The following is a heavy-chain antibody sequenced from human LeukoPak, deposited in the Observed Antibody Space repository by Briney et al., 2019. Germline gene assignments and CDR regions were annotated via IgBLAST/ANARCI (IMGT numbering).Heavy chain of an antibody. CDR1: GGSISSSSYY. CDR3: ARLKTASSWIDY. J-gene: IGHJ4*02. Sequence: SSETLSLTCTVSGGSISSSSYYWGWIRQPPGKGLEWIGSIYYSGSTYYNPSLKSRVTISVDTSKNQFSLKLSSVTAADTAVYYCARLKTASSWIDYWGQGTLVTVSS. D-gene: IGHD6-13*01. V-gene: IGHV4-39*07. CDR2: IYYSGST.